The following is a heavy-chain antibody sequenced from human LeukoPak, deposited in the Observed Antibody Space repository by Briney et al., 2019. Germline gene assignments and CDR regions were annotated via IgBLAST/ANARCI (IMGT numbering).Heavy chain of an antibody. Sequence: GGSLRLSCAASGFTFSSYGMHWVRQAPGKGLEWVIRYDGSNKYYADSVKGRFTISRDNSKNTLYLQMNSLRAKDTAVYYCATYRQVLLPFESWGQGTLVTVSS. CDR3: ATYRQVLLPFES. CDR1: GFTFSSYG. V-gene: IGHV3-30*02. CDR2: RYDGSNK. J-gene: IGHJ4*02. D-gene: IGHD2-8*02.